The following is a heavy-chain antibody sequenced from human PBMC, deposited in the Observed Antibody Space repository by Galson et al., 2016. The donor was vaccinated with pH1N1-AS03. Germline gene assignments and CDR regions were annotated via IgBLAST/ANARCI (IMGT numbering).Heavy chain of an antibody. CDR3: ARHVGGSYPNHLDS. Sequence: ETLSLTCTVSGGSISSDSYHWGWIRQPPGKGLEWIGTIYFRGATYYSPSLKRRVTISIDSSKNLFSLSLSSVTAADTAVYYCARHVGGSYPNHLDSWGQGTLVIVSS. V-gene: IGHV4-39*07. D-gene: IGHD1-26*01. CDR2: IYFRGAT. CDR1: GGSISSDSYH. J-gene: IGHJ4*02.